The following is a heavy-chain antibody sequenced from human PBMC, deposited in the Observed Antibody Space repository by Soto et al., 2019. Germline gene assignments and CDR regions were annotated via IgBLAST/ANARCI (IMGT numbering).Heavy chain of an antibody. CDR1: GFTFDDYA. CDR2: ISWDGVTV. CDR3: TKGQSSGYYGSLHYYYGMDV. V-gene: IGHV3-9*01. Sequence: EMQLVESGGGLVQPGRSLRLSCAASGFTFDDYAMHWVRQAPGKGLEWVLGISWDGVTVDSAVSVRGRFTISRDNAENSLYLRMHSLRGEDTAVYYCTKGQSSGYYGSLHYYYGMDVWGQGTTVTVSS. D-gene: IGHD3-22*01. J-gene: IGHJ6*02.